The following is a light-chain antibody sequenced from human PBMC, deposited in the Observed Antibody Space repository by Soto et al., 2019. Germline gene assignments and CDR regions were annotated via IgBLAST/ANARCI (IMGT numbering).Light chain of an antibody. CDR3: QQYCRSPLT. V-gene: IGKV3-20*01. J-gene: IGKJ4*01. CDR1: QSVSSSY. CDR2: GAS. Sequence: EIVLTQSPGTLSLSPGERATLSCRASQSVSSSYLAWYQQKPGQAPRLLIYGASSRATGIPDRFRGSGSGTDVTLTISRPEPEDFAVYYCQQYCRSPLTFGGGNKVEIK.